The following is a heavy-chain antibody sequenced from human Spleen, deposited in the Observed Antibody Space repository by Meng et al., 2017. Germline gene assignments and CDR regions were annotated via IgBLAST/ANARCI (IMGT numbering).Heavy chain of an antibody. D-gene: IGHD1-14*01. CDR1: SGSISSGDYS. CDR3: AGRNRQPHPGGWFDP. Sequence: QLQLQASGSGLVKPSQTLSLTCTVSSGSISSGDYSWSWIRQPPGKGLEWIGNIYHSEDTYYSPSLASRVTISLDRSRNQFSLKLYSVTAADTAVYYCAGRNRQPHPGGWFDPWGQGTLVTVSS. CDR2: IYHSEDT. J-gene: IGHJ5*02. V-gene: IGHV4-30-2*01.